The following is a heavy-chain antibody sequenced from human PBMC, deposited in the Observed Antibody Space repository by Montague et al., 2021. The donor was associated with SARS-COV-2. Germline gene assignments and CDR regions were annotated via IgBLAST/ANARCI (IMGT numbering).Heavy chain of an antibody. Sequence: SETLSLTCTVSGGSISSYSWSWIRQPPGKGLEWIGSIFYSGSTNYNPSLKRRVTISVDTSKKQFSLKLSSVTAADTAVYYCARLGLGGYDILTGYYQSGMDVWGQGTTVTVSS. CDR1: GGSISSYS. D-gene: IGHD3-9*01. J-gene: IGHJ6*02. CDR2: IFYSGST. V-gene: IGHV4-59*08. CDR3: ARLGLGGYDILTGYYQSGMDV.